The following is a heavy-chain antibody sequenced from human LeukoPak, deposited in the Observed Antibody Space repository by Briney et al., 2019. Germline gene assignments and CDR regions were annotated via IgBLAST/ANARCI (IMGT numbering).Heavy chain of an antibody. Sequence: GGSLRLSCAASGITVSSNYMSWVRQAPGRGLEWVSVIYSGGSTYYADSVKGRFTISRDNSKNTLYLQMNSLRAEDTAVYYCAGIVGADLSFDYWGQGTLVTVSS. CDR3: AGIVGADLSFDY. CDR1: GITVSSNY. D-gene: IGHD1-26*01. CDR2: IYSGGST. V-gene: IGHV3-53*01. J-gene: IGHJ4*02.